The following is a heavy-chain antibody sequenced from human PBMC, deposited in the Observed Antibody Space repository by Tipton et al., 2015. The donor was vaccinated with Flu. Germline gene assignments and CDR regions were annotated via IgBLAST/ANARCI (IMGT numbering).Heavy chain of an antibody. V-gene: IGHV4-38-2*01. Sequence: TLSLTCAVSGYSISSGYYLGWIRQSPGKGLEWIGSIYHSGATYHNPSLKSRVTISVETSKNQFSLNLTSVTAADTAMYYCATYEANGWFGNAFDIWGPGTMVTVSS. D-gene: IGHD3-10*01. CDR1: GYSISSGYY. J-gene: IGHJ3*02. CDR3: ATYEANGWFGNAFDI. CDR2: IYHSGAT.